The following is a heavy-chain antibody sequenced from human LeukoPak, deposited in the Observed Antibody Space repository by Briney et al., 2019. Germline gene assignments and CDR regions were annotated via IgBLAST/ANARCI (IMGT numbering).Heavy chain of an antibody. CDR1: GGSISSSSYY. CDR2: IYYSGST. Sequence: SETLSLTCTVSGGSISSSSYYWSWIRQPPGKGLEWIGYIYYSGSTNYNPSLKSRVTISVDTSKNQFSLKLSSVTAADTAVYYCARGGSTVDNWFDPWGQGTLVTVSS. J-gene: IGHJ5*02. CDR3: ARGGSTVDNWFDP. V-gene: IGHV4-61*01. D-gene: IGHD4-17*01.